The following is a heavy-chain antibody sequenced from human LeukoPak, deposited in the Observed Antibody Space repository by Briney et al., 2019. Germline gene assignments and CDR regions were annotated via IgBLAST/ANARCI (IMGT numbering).Heavy chain of an antibody. Sequence: SGPTLLKPSQTLTLTCTFSGLSLTTSGVAVGWIRQPPGKALEWLALIYWDDDRRYNAALKNRLTVTKDTAKKQVVLTLTNMDPVDTATYFCANRSDSHFDSWGQGILVTVSS. V-gene: IGHV2-5*02. CDR3: ANRSDSHFDS. CDR1: GLSLTTSGVA. J-gene: IGHJ4*02. CDR2: IYWDDDR. D-gene: IGHD2-21*01.